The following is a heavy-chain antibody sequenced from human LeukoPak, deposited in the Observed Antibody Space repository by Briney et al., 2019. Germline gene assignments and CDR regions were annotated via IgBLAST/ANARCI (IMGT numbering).Heavy chain of an antibody. CDR1: GFTVTSNY. V-gene: IGHV3-66*01. CDR3: ALGGVIWRMDV. Sequence: PGGSLRLSCAVSGFTVTSNYMSWVRQAPGKGLEWVSVVYPGGFTYHADSVKGRFTISRDTSKNTVYLQMNSLRAEDTAVYYCALGGVIWRMDVWGQGTTVTVSS. D-gene: IGHD2/OR15-2a*01. CDR2: VYPGGFT. J-gene: IGHJ6*02.